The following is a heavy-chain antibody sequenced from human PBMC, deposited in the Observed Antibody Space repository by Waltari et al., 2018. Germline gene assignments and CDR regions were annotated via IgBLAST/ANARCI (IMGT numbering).Heavy chain of an antibody. J-gene: IGHJ3*01. CDR1: GYTFASFG. Sequence: QVQLVQSGAEVKNPGASVKVSCKASGYTFASFGISWVRRAPGQGLEWMGRKGRIGAYNSNTDYAQNFQGRVTMTTDTSTNTAYMELRSLRSDDTAVYYCARFYYYESSGYSADAFDFWGQGTMVTVSS. CDR2: IGAYNSNT. D-gene: IGHD3-22*01. CDR3: ARFYYYESSGYSADAFDF. V-gene: IGHV1-18*01.